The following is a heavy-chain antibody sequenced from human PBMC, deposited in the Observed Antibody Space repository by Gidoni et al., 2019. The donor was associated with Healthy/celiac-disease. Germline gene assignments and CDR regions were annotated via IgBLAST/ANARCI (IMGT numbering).Heavy chain of an antibody. V-gene: IGHV4-34*01. J-gene: IGHJ5*02. D-gene: IGHD2-2*01. CDR2: INYSGST. Sequence: QVQLQQWGAGLLKPSETLSLTCAVYGGSFISYYWSWIRQPPEKGLEWIGEINYSGSTNSNPSLKSRVTISVDTSKNQFSLKLSSVTAADTAVYYCARGEDIVVVPGAIPRVGWFDPWGQGTLVTVSS. CDR3: ARGEDIVVVPGAIPRVGWFDP. CDR1: GGSFISYY.